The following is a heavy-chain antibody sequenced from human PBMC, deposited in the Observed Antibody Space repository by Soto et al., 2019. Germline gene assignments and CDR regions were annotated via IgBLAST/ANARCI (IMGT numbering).Heavy chain of an antibody. CDR3: ARDGLSYPNPGDYYYYGMDV. V-gene: IGHV1-69*13. Sequence: SVKVSCKASGGTFSSYAISWVRQAPGQGLEWMGGIIPIFGTANYAQKFQGRVTITADESTSTAYMELSSLRSEDTAVYYCARDGLSYPNPGDYYYYGMDVWGQGTTVTVSS. J-gene: IGHJ6*02. D-gene: IGHD2-2*01. CDR2: IIPIFGTA. CDR1: GGTFSSYA.